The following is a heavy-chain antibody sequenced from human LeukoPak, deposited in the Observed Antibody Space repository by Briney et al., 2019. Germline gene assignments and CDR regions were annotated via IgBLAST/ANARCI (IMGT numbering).Heavy chain of an antibody. CDR1: GYTFTGYY. J-gene: IGHJ3*02. Sequence: GSVKVSCKASGYTFTGYYMHWVRQAPGQGLEWMGWINPNSGGTNYAQKFQGRVTMTRDTSISTAYMELSGLRSDDTAVYYCATSRDIVVVPAAMSAFDIWGQGTMVTVSS. CDR2: INPNSGGT. D-gene: IGHD2-2*01. CDR3: ATSRDIVVVPAAMSAFDI. V-gene: IGHV1-2*02.